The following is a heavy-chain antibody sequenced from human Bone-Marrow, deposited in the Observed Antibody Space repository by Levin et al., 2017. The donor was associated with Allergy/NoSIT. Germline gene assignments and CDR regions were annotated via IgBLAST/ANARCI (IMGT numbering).Heavy chain of an antibody. CDR3: ARDYGNSTSCYHYYYYIDV. CDR1: GGTFSDYP. J-gene: IGHJ6*03. CDR2: IIPIFGTA. D-gene: IGHD2-2*01. V-gene: IGHV1-69*13. Sequence: ASVKVSCKASGGTFSDYPITWVRQAPGQGLEWMGGIIPIFGTANYAQKFQGRVTITADESTSTAYMELSSLRSEDTAMYYCARDYGNSTSCYHYYYYIDVWGKGTTVTVSS.